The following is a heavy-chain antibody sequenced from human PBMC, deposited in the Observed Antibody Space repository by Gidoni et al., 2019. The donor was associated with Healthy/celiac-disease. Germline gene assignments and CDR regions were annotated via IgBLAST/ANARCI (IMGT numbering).Heavy chain of an antibody. V-gene: IGHV4-59*01. CDR2: IYYSGST. J-gene: IGHJ4*02. CDR3: ATGTYSYGPSNFFDY. CDR1: GGSISSYY. D-gene: IGHD5-18*01. Sequence: QVQLQESGPGLVKPSETLSLTCTVSGGSISSYYWSWIRQPPGKGLEWIGYIYYSGSTNYNPSLKSRVTISVDTSKNQFSLKLSSVTAADTAVYYCATGTYSYGPSNFFDYWGRGTLVTVSS.